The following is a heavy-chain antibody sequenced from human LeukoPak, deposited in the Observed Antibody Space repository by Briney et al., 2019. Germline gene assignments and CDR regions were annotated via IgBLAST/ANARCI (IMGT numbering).Heavy chain of an antibody. Sequence: MASETLSLTCAVYGVSFSGYYWSWIRQPPGKGLEWMGEINHSGSTNYNPSLKNGGTISVDSSKNQFSLKLSSVTAADTAVYYCATRSPWNPRQYYFDYWGQGTLVTVSS. D-gene: IGHD1-1*01. CDR1: GVSFSGYY. CDR2: INHSGST. J-gene: IGHJ4*02. V-gene: IGHV4-34*01. CDR3: ATRSPWNPRQYYFDY.